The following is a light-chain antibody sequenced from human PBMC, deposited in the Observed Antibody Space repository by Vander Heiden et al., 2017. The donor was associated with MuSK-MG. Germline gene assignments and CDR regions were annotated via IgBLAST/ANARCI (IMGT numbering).Light chain of an antibody. CDR2: GAL. CDR1: QSVSSNY. J-gene: IGKJ2*01. V-gene: IGKV3-20*01. CDR3: QQYGNSPYT. Sequence: EIVLTPSPGTLSLSPGERATLSCRASQSVSSNYLAWYQQKPGQAPRLLIYGALSRATGIPDRFSGSGSGTDFTLTISRLEPEDFAVYYCQQYGNSPYTFGPGAKLEIK.